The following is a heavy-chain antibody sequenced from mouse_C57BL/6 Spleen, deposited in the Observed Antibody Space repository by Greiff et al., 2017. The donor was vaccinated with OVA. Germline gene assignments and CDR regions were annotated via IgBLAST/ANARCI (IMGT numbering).Heavy chain of an antibody. D-gene: IGHD1-1*01. CDR3: ARGYYGSSAIMDY. J-gene: IGHJ4*01. Sequence: QVQLQQPGAELVKPGASVKMSCKASGYTFTSYWITWVKQRPGQGLEWIGDIYPGSGSTNYNEKFKSKATLTVDTSSSTAYMQLRSLTSEDSAVYYCARGYYGSSAIMDYWGQGTSVTVSS. CDR1: GYTFTSYW. V-gene: IGHV1-55*01. CDR2: IYPGSGST.